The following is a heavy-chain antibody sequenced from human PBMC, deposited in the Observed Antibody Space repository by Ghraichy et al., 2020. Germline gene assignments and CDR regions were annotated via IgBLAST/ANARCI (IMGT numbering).Heavy chain of an antibody. Sequence: SQTLSLTCAISGDSVSSNSAAWNWIRQSPSRGLEWLGRTYYRSQWYNDYAVALKSRITINPDTSKNQLSLQLNSVTPEDTAVYYCARDLGIAAAYYFDNWGQGTLVTVSS. V-gene: IGHV6-1*01. CDR3: ARDLGIAAAYYFDN. J-gene: IGHJ4*02. CDR2: TYYRSQWYN. D-gene: IGHD6-25*01. CDR1: GDSVSSNSAA.